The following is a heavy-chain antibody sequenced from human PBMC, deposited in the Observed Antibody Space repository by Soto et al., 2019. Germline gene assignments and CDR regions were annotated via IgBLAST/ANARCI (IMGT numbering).Heavy chain of an antibody. CDR3: ARGFGWLLSPGGWFDP. D-gene: IGHD3-9*01. Sequence: QVQLVQSGAEVKKPGSSVKVSCKASGGTFSSYAISWVRQAPGQGLEWMGGIIPIFGTANYAQKFQGRVTIAADESTSTAYMELGSLRSEDTAVYYCARGFGWLLSPGGWFDPWGQGTLVTVSS. J-gene: IGHJ5*02. V-gene: IGHV1-69*01. CDR1: GGTFSSYA. CDR2: IIPIFGTA.